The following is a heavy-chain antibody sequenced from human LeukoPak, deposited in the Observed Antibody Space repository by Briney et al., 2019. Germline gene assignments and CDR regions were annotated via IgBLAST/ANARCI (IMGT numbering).Heavy chain of an antibody. J-gene: IGHJ4*02. CDR1: GGSISSSNW. Sequence: KASETLSLTCAVSGGSISSSNWRSWVRQPPGKGLEWIGEIYHSGSTNYNPSLKSRVTISVDKSRNQFSLKLSSVPAADTAVYYCVRANSGDYTIDYWGQGTLVTVSS. V-gene: IGHV4-4*02. D-gene: IGHD4-17*01. CDR3: VRANSGDYTIDY. CDR2: IYHSGST.